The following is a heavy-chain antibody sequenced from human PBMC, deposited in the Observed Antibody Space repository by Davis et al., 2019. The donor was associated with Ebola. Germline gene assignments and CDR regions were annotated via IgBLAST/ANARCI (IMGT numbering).Heavy chain of an antibody. CDR2: ISAYNSNT. D-gene: IGHD2-15*01. V-gene: IGHV1-18*01. CDR3: ARILYCSGGSCTSHFDY. CDR1: GYTFTSYG. Sequence: ASVKVSCKASGYTFTSYGISWVRQAPGQGLEWMGWISAYNSNTNYAQKLQGRVTMTTDTSTSTAYMELRSLRSDDTAVYYCARILYCSGGSCTSHFDYWGQGTLVTVSS. J-gene: IGHJ4*02.